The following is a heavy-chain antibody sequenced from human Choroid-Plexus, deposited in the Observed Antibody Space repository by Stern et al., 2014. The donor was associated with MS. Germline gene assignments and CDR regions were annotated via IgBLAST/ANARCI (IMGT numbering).Heavy chain of an antibody. CDR2: ISYDGSDK. Sequence: VQLVQSGGGVAQPGRPLILSCAASGFTFSNFGMHWVRQAPGKELEWVALISYDGSDKYYADSVKGRFTIFRDNSKNTLYMHMNSLRAEDTAVYYCAKDRQWSTYFFDYWGQGSLVTVSS. V-gene: IGHV3-30*18. D-gene: IGHD2-15*01. CDR3: AKDRQWSTYFFDY. CDR1: GFTFSNFG. J-gene: IGHJ4*02.